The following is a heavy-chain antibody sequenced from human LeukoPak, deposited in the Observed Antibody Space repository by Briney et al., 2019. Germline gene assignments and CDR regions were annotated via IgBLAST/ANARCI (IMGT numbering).Heavy chain of an antibody. Sequence: SETLSLTCTVSGGSISSYYWSWIRQPPGKGLEWIGYIYYSGSTNYNPSLKSRVTISVDTSKNQFSLKLSSVTAADTAVYYCARSFYGDYADYWGQGTLVTGSS. D-gene: IGHD4-17*01. CDR2: IYYSGST. CDR3: ARSFYGDYADY. V-gene: IGHV4-59*08. J-gene: IGHJ4*02. CDR1: GGSISSYY.